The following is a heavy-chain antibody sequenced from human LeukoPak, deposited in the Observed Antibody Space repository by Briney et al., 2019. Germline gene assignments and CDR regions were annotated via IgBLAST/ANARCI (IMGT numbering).Heavy chain of an antibody. J-gene: IGHJ6*02. CDR3: ARGRGMDV. V-gene: IGHV3-7*01. CDR2: IKQDGSEK. CDR1: EFTFNNYW. Sequence: PGGSLRLSCAASEFTFNNYWMNWVRQAPGKGLEWVANIKQDGSEKYYVDSVKGRFTISRDNAKNSLYLQMNSLGAEDTAVYYCARGRGMDVWGQGTTVTVSS.